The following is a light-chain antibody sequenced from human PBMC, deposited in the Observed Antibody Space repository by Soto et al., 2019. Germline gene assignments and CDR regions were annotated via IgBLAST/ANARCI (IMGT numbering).Light chain of an antibody. CDR3: QQNNYHST. V-gene: IGKV1-5*01. CDR2: DVS. CDR1: QSLSRR. Sequence: DIQMTQSPSTLSASVGDRVTITCRASQSLSRRLAWYQQRPGQAPKLLIYDVSTLESGVPSRFSGTGTGSGKEFTLSISDLPPDYFANYYCQQNNYHSTFGPGTKVEVK. J-gene: IGKJ1*01.